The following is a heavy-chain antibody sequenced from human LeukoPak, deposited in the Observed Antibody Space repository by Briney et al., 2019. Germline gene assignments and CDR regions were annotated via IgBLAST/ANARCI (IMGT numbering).Heavy chain of an antibody. J-gene: IGHJ4*02. CDR1: GFIFSSYG. Sequence: PGGSLRLSCEASGFIFSSYGTHWVRQAPGKGLEWVAFIRYDGINKYYADSVKGRFTISRDNSKNTLYLQMNSLRAEDTAVYYCAKVFTMVRGVAFDYWGQGTLVTVSS. CDR2: IRYDGINK. V-gene: IGHV3-30*02. D-gene: IGHD3-10*01. CDR3: AKVFTMVRGVAFDY.